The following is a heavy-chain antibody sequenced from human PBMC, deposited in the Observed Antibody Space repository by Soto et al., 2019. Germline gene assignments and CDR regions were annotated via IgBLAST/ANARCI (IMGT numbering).Heavy chain of an antibody. CDR3: ARDQGVAAAGITWFDP. CDR2: IYYSGST. Sequence: PSETLSLTCTVSGGSISSYYWSWIRQPPGKGLEWIGYIYYSGSTNYNPSLKSRVTISVDASKNQFSLKLSSVTAADTAVYYCARDQGVAAAGITWFDPWGQGSLVTVSS. CDR1: GGSISSYY. D-gene: IGHD6-13*01. V-gene: IGHV4-59*01. J-gene: IGHJ5*02.